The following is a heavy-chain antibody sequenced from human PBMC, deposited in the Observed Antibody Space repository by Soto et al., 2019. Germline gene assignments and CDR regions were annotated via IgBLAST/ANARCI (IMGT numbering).Heavy chain of an antibody. CDR1: GFTFSSYA. V-gene: IGHV3-30-3*01. CDR3: ARDRNCLDY. D-gene: IGHD1-7*01. CDR2: ISYDGSNK. Sequence: QVQLVESGGGVVQPGRSLRLSCAASGFTFSSYAIHWVRQAPGKGLEWVAVISYDGSNKYYADSVKGRFTISRDNSKNTLYLQMNSLRAEDTAVYYCARDRNCLDYWGQGTLVTVSS. J-gene: IGHJ4*02.